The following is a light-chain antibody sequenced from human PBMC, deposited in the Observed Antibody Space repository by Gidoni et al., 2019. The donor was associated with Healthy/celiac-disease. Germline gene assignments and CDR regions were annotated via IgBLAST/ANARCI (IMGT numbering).Light chain of an antibody. CDR1: QSVSSY. V-gene: IGKV3-11*01. CDR3: QQRSNWPPYT. J-gene: IGKJ2*01. Sequence: EIVLPQSPATLSLSPGERATLSCRASQSVSSYLAWYQQKPGQAPRLLIYDASNRATGIPARFSGSGSGTDFTRTIRSLEPEDFAVYYCQQRSNWPPYTFGQGTKLEIK. CDR2: DAS.